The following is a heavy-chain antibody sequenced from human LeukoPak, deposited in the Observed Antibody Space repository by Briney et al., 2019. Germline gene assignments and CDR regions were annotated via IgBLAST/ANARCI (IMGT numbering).Heavy chain of an antibody. V-gene: IGHV3-7*01. Sequence: GGSLRLSCAASGFTFSSYWMSWVRQAPGKGLEWVANIKQDGSEKYYVDSVKGRFTISRDNAKNSLYLQMNGLRAEDTAVYYCAREGVTIFGVVIYYYYYMDVWGKGTTVTVSS. CDR1: GFTFSSYW. D-gene: IGHD3-3*01. J-gene: IGHJ6*03. CDR2: IKQDGSEK. CDR3: AREGVTIFGVVIYYYYYMDV.